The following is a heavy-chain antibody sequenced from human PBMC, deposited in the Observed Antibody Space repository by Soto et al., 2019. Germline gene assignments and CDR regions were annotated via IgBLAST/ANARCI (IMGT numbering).Heavy chain of an antibody. V-gene: IGHV4-4*07. D-gene: IGHD2-15*01. CDR2: IYPGGST. CDR3: ARASVGPPGGGSWIMPFDF. Sequence: SETLSLTCSVSGGSISNYYWSWIRQSAGKGLEWIGRIYPGGSTNYNPSLKSRVTMSVDTSKNQFSLRLTSVTAADTAVYYCARASVGPPGGGSWIMPFDFWGQGTRVTAPQ. J-gene: IGHJ4*02. CDR1: GGSISNYY.